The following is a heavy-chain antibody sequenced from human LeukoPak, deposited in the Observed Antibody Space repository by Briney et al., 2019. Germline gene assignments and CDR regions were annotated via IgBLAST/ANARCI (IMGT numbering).Heavy chain of an antibody. J-gene: IGHJ4*02. CDR2: IYTSGST. CDR3: ARERTWDSSGYYYFDY. V-gene: IGHV4-4*07. D-gene: IGHD3-22*01. Sequence: SETLSLTCTVSGGSISSYYWSWIRQPAGKGLEWIGRIYTSGSTNYNPSLKSRVTMSVDTSKNQFSLKLSSVTAADTAVYYCARERTWDSSGYYYFDYWGQGTRLTVSS. CDR1: GGSISSYY.